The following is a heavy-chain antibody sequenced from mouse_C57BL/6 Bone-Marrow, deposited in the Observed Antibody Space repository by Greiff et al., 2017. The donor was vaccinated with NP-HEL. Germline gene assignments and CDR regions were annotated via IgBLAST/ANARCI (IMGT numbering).Heavy chain of an antibody. CDR2: IYPGDGDT. Sequence: VKVVESGPELVKPGASVKISCKASGYAFSSSWMNWVKQRPGKGLEWIGRIYPGDGDTNYNGKFKGKATLTADKSSSTAYMQLSSLTSEDSAVYFCAREGDYGNYVDAMDYWGQGTSVTVSS. D-gene: IGHD2-1*01. CDR3: AREGDYGNYVDAMDY. V-gene: IGHV1-82*01. J-gene: IGHJ4*01. CDR1: GYAFSSSW.